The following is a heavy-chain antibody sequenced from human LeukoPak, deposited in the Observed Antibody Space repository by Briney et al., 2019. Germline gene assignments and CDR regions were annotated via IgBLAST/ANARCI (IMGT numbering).Heavy chain of an antibody. CDR3: ARSVYSYYANWFDP. J-gene: IGHJ5*02. D-gene: IGHD4-11*01. Sequence: PGGSLRLSCAASGFAFSSYWMHWVRQAPGKGLVWVSRINSDGSSTTYADSVQDRFTISRDNAKNTLYLQMNSLRADDTAVYYCARSVYSYYANWFDPWGQGTLVTASS. CDR1: GFAFSSYW. CDR2: INSDGSST. V-gene: IGHV3-74*01.